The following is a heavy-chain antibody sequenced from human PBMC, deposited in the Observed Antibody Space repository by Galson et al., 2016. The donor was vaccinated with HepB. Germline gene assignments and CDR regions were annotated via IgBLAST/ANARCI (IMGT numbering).Heavy chain of an antibody. CDR1: GFTFSSYA. CDR2: ISGSGTNT. V-gene: IGHV3-23*01. J-gene: IGHJ5*02. Sequence: SLRLSCAASGFTFSSYAMSWVRQAPGKGLEWVSLISGSGTNTYYADSVKGRVTISRDNSRNTLYLQMNSLRAEDTAVYYCAKDLTVTLHWFDPWGQGTLVTVSS. D-gene: IGHD2-15*01. CDR3: AKDLTVTLHWFDP.